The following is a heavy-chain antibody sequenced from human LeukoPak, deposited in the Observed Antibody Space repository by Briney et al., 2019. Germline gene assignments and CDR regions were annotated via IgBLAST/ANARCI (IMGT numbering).Heavy chain of an antibody. CDR3: ARERDRGRYCSGGSCYTYYYYYYMDV. J-gene: IGHJ6*03. D-gene: IGHD2-15*01. CDR1: GFTFSSYG. CDR2: IRYDGSNK. V-gene: IGHV3-30*02. Sequence: GGSLRLSCAASGFTFSSYGMHWVRQAPGKGLEWVAFIRYDGSNKYYADSVKGRFTISRDNSKNTLYLQMNSLRAEDTAVYYCARERDRGRYCSGGSCYTYYYYYYMDVWGKGTTVTVSS.